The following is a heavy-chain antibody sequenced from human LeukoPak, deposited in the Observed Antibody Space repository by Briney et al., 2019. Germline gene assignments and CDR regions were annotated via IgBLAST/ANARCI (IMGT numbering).Heavy chain of an antibody. CDR2: ISAYNGNT. Sequence: GASVKVSCKASGYTFTSYGISWVRQAPGQGLEWMGWISAYNGNTNYAQKLQGRVTMTTDTSTSTAYMELRSLRSDDTAVYYCARDGYSSSSYYYYYHMDVWGKGTTVTVSS. J-gene: IGHJ6*03. D-gene: IGHD6-6*01. CDR3: ARDGYSSSSYYYYYHMDV. V-gene: IGHV1-18*01. CDR1: GYTFTSYG.